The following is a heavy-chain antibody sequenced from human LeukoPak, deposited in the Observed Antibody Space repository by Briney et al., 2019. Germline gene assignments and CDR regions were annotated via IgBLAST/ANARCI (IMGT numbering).Heavy chain of an antibody. CDR3: ARGYCSSTSCYAGMDV. Sequence: SQTLSLTCAVSGGSISSGGYSWSWIRQPPGKSLEWVGYIYHSGSTYCNPSLKSRVTISVDRSKNQFSLKLSSVTAADTAVYYCARGYCSSTSCYAGMDVWGQGTTVTVSS. V-gene: IGHV4-30-2*01. J-gene: IGHJ6*02. CDR1: GGSISSGGYS. CDR2: IYHSGST. D-gene: IGHD2-2*01.